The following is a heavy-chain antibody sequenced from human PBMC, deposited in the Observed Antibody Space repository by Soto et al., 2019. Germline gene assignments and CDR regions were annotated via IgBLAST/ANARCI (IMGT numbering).Heavy chain of an antibody. Sequence: EVQLVESGGGLVQPGGSLRLSCAGSGFIFSNFWMSWVRQAPGKGLEWVANIKEDGSEKHSMDSVKGRFTISRDNAKNSLYLQMNSLRPEDTAVYYCARDMDTYGYGWFNFWGQGTLVTVSS. D-gene: IGHD5-18*01. CDR2: IKEDGSEK. CDR3: ARDMDTYGYGWFNF. V-gene: IGHV3-7*04. CDR1: GFIFSNFW. J-gene: IGHJ4*02.